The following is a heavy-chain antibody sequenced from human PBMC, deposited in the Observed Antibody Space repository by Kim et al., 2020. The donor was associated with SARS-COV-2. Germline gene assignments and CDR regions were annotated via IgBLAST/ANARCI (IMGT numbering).Heavy chain of an antibody. J-gene: IGHJ5*01. CDR2: IYYSGST. D-gene: IGHD5-18*01. CDR3: ARDNVLRDVDTAMPWFH. CDR1: GGSISSYY. Sequence: SETLSLTCTVSGGSISSYYWSWIRQPPGKGLEWIGYIYYSGSTNYNPSLKSRVTISVDTSKNQFSLKLSSVTAADTAVYYCARDNVLRDVDTAMPWFH. V-gene: IGHV4-59*01.